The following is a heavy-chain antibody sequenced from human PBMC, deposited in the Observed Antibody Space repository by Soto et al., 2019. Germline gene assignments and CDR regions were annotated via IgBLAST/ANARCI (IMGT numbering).Heavy chain of an antibody. CDR3: ARVGNWHGDY. CDR2: IIPILGIA. V-gene: IGHV1-69*02. Sequence: QVQLVQSGAEVKKPGSSVKVSCKASGGTFSSYTISWVRQAPGQGLEWMGRIIPILGIANYAQKFQGRVTIXXDKSTSTAYMELSSLRAEDTAVYYCARVGNWHGDYWGQGTLVTVSS. CDR1: GGTFSSYT. J-gene: IGHJ4*02. D-gene: IGHD1-1*01.